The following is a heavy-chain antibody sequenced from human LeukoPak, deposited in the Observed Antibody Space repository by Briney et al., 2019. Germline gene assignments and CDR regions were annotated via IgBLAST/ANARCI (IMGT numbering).Heavy chain of an antibody. D-gene: IGHD2-2*01. CDR1: GFTFSSYG. J-gene: IGHJ6*02. V-gene: IGHV3-33*01. CDR3: ARDMQAKLGMDV. Sequence: GRSLRLSCAASGFTFSSYGTHWVRQAPGKGLEWVAVIWYDGSNKYYADSVKGRFTISRDNSKNTLYLQMNSLRAEDTAVYYCARDMQAKLGMDVWGQGTTVTVSS. CDR2: IWYDGSNK.